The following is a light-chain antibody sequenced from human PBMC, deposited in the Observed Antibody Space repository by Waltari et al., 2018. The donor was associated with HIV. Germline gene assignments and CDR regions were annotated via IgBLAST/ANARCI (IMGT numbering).Light chain of an antibody. CDR2: DVS. J-gene: IGLJ2*01. V-gene: IGLV2-23*02. CDR3: CSYAGSSTHVV. Sequence: QSALTQPASVSGSPGQSITISCPGASSDVGGYNYVSWYHEHPGKAPKLIIYDVSTRPSGVSNRFSGSKSGNTASLTISGLQAEDEADYYCCSYAGSSTHVVFGGGTKLTVL. CDR1: SSDVGGYNY.